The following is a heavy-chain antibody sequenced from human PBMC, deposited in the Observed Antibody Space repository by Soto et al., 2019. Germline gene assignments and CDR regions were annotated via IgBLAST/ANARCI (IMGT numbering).Heavy chain of an antibody. D-gene: IGHD1-26*01. CDR3: VRGRAFMSRVAFDI. CDR1: GGSFSDYY. V-gene: IGHV4-34*02. CDR2: INHSGST. Sequence: QVQLQQRGAGLLKPSETLSLTCAVLGGSFSDYYWTWIRQPPGKGLEWIGEINHSGSTSYNPSLKRRLTLSVDTSTKEFSLDLPSVTAADTAAYHCVRGRAFMSRVAFDIWGQGTMVTVSS. J-gene: IGHJ3*02.